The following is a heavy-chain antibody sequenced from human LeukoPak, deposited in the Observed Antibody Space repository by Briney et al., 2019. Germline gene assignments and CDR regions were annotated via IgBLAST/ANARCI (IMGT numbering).Heavy chain of an antibody. CDR2: ISAYNGNT. J-gene: IGHJ4*02. CDR1: GYTFTGYG. D-gene: IGHD3-22*01. V-gene: IGHV1-18*01. CDR3: ARDLRYNYYDSSGSIFDY. Sequence: ASVKVSCKASGYTFTGYGISWVRQAPGQGLEWMGWISAYNGNTNYAQKLQGRVTMTTDTSTSTAYMELRSLRSDDTAVYYCARDLRYNYYDSSGSIFDYWGQGTLVTVSS.